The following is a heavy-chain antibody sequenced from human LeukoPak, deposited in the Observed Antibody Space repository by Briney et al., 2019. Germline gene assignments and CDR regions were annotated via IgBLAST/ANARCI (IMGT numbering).Heavy chain of an antibody. CDR3: ARASYGSGISYYYYYMDV. V-gene: IGHV3-53*01. CDR2: NYSGGST. CDR1: AFTVSSNY. Sequence: PGGSLRLSCAASAFTVSSNYMSWVRQAPGKGLEWVTVNYSGGSTYYADSVKGRFTISRDNSKNTLYLQMNSLRAEDTAVYYCARASYGSGISYYYYYMDVWGKGTTVTISS. J-gene: IGHJ6*03. D-gene: IGHD3-10*01.